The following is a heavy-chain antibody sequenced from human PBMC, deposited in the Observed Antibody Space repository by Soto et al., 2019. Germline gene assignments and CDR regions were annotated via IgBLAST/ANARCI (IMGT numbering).Heavy chain of an antibody. Sequence: GGSLRLPCAASGFTFSSYSMNWVRQAPGKGLEWVSSISSSSSYIYYADSVKGRFTISRDNAKNSLYLQMNSLRAEDTAVYYCARDRTVAAAVDYWGQGTLVTVSS. D-gene: IGHD6-25*01. CDR2: ISSSSSYI. CDR3: ARDRTVAAAVDY. V-gene: IGHV3-21*01. J-gene: IGHJ4*02. CDR1: GFTFSSYS.